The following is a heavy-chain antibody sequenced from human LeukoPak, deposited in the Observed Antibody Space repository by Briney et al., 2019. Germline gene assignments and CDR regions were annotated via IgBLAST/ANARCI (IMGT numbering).Heavy chain of an antibody. J-gene: IGHJ6*03. CDR3: ARQRDYCSSTSCPLYMDV. CDR1: GYSFTSYW. CDR2: IYPGDSDT. D-gene: IGHD2-2*01. Sequence: PGESLKISCKGSGYSFTSYWIGWVRQMPGKGLEWMGIIYPGDSDTRYGPSFQGQVTISADKSISTAYLQWSSLKASDTAMYYCARQRDYCSSTSCPLYMDVWGKGTTVTVSS. V-gene: IGHV5-51*01.